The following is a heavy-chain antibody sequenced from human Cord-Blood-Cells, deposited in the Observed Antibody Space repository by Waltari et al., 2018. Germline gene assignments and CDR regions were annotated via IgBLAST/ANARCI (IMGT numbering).Heavy chain of an antibody. CDR1: GYSISSGYY. D-gene: IGHD6-6*01. CDR3: ARGPIQLDY. CDR2: IYHSGST. Sequence: QVQLQESGPGLVKPSETLSLTCTVSGYSISSGYYWGWIRQPPGKGLEWIGSIYHSGSTYYHPSLKSLVTISVDTSKNQFSLKLSSVTAADTAVYYCARGPIQLDYWGQGTLVTVSS. J-gene: IGHJ4*02. V-gene: IGHV4-38-2*02.